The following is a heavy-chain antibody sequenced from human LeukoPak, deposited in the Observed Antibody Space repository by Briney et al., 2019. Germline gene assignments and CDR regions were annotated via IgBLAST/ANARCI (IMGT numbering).Heavy chain of an antibody. CDR2: IYYSGST. Sequence: ETLSLTCTVSGGSISSRSYYWGWIRQPPGKGLEWIGSIYYSGSTYYNPSLKSRVTISVDTSKNQFSVKLSSVTAADTAVYYCARHGGRLEWPDAAFDIWGQGTMVTVSS. CDR1: GGSISSRSYY. V-gene: IGHV4-39*01. D-gene: IGHD3-16*01. CDR3: ARHGGRLEWPDAAFDI. J-gene: IGHJ3*02.